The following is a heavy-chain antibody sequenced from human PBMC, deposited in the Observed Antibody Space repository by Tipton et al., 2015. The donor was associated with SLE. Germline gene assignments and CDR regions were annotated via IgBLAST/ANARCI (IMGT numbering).Heavy chain of an antibody. D-gene: IGHD3-22*01. J-gene: IGHJ4*02. CDR1: GFTFSSYS. Sequence: SLRLSCAASGFTFSSYSMNWVRQAPGKGLEWVSSMSSSSSYIFYADSVKGRFTISRDNAKNSLYLQMNSLRAEDTAVYYCARGSYYFDSGDYLDYWGQGTLVTVSS. CDR2: MSSSSSYI. V-gene: IGHV3-21*01. CDR3: ARGSYYFDSGDYLDY.